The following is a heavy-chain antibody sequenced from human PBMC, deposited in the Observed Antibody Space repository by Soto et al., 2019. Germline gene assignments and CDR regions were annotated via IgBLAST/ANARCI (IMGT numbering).Heavy chain of an antibody. CDR1: GFTFSSYG. D-gene: IGHD3-22*01. CDR3: AKECVYDSSGWSFDY. V-gene: IGHV3-30*18. J-gene: IGHJ4*02. Sequence: PGGSLRLSCAASGFTFSSYGMHWVRQAPGKGLEWVAVILNDGSNKYYADSVKGRFTISRDNSKNTLYLQMNSLRAEDTAVFYCAKECVYDSSGWSFDYWGQGTLVTVSS. CDR2: ILNDGSNK.